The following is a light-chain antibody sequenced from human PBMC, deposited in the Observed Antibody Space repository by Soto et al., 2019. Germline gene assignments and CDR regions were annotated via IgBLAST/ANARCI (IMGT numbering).Light chain of an antibody. CDR2: DAS. V-gene: IGKV1-33*01. CDR1: QSISSY. J-gene: IGKJ4*01. Sequence: DIQTTQSPSSLSASVRDRVTITCRASQSISSYLNWYQQKPGKAPKLLIYDASNFETGVPSRFSGSGSGTEFTYTISSLQPEDIATYYCQQYDNLPLTCGGGTRWIS. CDR3: QQYDNLPLT.